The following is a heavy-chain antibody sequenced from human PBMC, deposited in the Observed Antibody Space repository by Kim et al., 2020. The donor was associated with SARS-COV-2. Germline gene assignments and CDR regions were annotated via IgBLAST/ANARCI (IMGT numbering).Heavy chain of an antibody. CDR2: IYNSGNT. Sequence: SETLSLTCTVSGGSISSYFWSWIRQPPGKGLEWIGDIYNSGNTNYNPSLKSRVTTSVDMSKNQFSLKLNSVTAADTAVYYCARLKWVAPNAFDFWGRGT. D-gene: IGHD1-26*01. J-gene: IGHJ3*01. CDR1: GGSISSYF. V-gene: IGHV4-59*01. CDR3: ARLKWVAPNAFDF.